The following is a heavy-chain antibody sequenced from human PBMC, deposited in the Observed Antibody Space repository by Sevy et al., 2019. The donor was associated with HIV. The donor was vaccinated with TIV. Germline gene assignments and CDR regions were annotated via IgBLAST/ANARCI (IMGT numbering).Heavy chain of an antibody. Sequence: GGSLRLSCAASGFTFSTYWMSWVRQAPGKGLEWVANIRPDGSDKYYVDSVKGRFTISRDNAKNSLYLQMNSLRADDTAMYYCARGVGLDCWGQRALVTVSS. CDR1: GFTFSTYW. CDR3: ARGVGLDC. D-gene: IGHD1-26*01. J-gene: IGHJ4*02. V-gene: IGHV3-7*01. CDR2: IRPDGSDK.